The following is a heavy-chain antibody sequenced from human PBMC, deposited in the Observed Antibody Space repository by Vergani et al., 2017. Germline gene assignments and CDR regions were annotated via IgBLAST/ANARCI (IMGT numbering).Heavy chain of an antibody. CDR1: GSTFTSYY. Sequence: QVQLVQSGAEVKKPGASVQASCKASGSTFTSYYMHWVRQAPGQGLEWMGIINPSGGSTSYEQKFQGRVTMTRDTSTSTVYMELSSLRSEDTAVYYCARDRSMSSSWYGGGDAFDIWGQGTMVTVSS. CDR3: ARDRSMSSSWYGGGDAFDI. J-gene: IGHJ3*02. CDR2: INPSGGST. V-gene: IGHV1-46*01. D-gene: IGHD6-13*01.